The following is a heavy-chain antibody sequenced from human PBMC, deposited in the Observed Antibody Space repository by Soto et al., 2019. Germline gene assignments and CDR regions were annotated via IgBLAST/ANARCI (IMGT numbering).Heavy chain of an antibody. Sequence: GESLKISCAASGFTFSSYAMSWVRQAPGKGLEWVSAISGSGGSTYYADSVKGRFTISRDNSKNTLYLQMNSLRAEDTAVYYCAKGGGFIAAGGYFDYWCQGTLVPFSS. CDR2: ISGSGGST. CDR1: GFTFSSYA. J-gene: IGHJ4*02. V-gene: IGHV3-23*01. CDR3: AKGGGFIAAGGYFDY. D-gene: IGHD6-25*01.